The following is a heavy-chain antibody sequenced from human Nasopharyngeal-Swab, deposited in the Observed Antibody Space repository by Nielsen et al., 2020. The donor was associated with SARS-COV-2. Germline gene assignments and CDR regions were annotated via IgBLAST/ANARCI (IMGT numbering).Heavy chain of an antibody. J-gene: IGHJ4*02. D-gene: IGHD2-2*01. V-gene: IGHV4-4*02. CDR2: IYHSGST. CDR3: ARGPAAMADY. Sequence: GRQAPGKGLEWIEEIYHSGSTNYNPSLKSRVTISVDKSKNQFSLKLSSVTAADTAVYYCARGPAAMADYWGQGTLVTVSS.